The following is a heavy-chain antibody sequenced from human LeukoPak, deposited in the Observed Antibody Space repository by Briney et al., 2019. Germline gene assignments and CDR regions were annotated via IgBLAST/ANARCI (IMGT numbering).Heavy chain of an antibody. CDR3: ARIEPYYYYMDV. CDR2: IDWDDDK. D-gene: IGHD1-14*01. J-gene: IGHJ6*03. CDR1: GFSLSTSGMC. V-gene: IGHV2-70*11. Sequence: SGPALVKPTQTLTLTCTFSGFSLSTSGMCVSWIRQPPGKALEWLARIDWDDDKYYSTSLKTRLTISKDTSKNPVVLTMTNMDPVDTATYYCARIEPYYYYMDVWGKGTTVTVSS.